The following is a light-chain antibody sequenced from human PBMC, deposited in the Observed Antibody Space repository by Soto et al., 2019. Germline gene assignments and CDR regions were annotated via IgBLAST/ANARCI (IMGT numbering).Light chain of an antibody. V-gene: IGKV1-39*01. CDR1: QSIRSY. CDR3: QQSYSTPNT. Sequence: DIQMSQSPSSLSASVGDRVTITCRAGQSIRSYLNWYQQKPGKAPKLLIYGASSLQSGVPSRLSGSGSGTDFTLTISSLHPEDFATYYCQQSYSTPNTFGPGTKLESK. CDR2: GAS. J-gene: IGKJ2*01.